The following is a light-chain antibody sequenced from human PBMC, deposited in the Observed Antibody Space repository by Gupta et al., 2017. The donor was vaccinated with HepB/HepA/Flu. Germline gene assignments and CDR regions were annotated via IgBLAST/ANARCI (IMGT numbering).Light chain of an antibody. J-gene: IGKJ4*01. CDR2: DAS. Sequence: EVVLTQSTVTLSLSPGERATLTCRASQSIVSYLAWYQQKPGQAPRLLIYDASITATDLPARYSRSGSGTDFTLTMSSLEPEDGTVYYWQDRLYWPITFGRGTKLEIK. CDR3: QDRLYWPIT. CDR1: QSIVSY. V-gene: IGKV3-11*01.